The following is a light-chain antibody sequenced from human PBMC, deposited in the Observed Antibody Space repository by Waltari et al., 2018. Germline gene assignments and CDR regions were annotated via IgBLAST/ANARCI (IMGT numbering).Light chain of an antibody. CDR1: SSAVGGYNY. CDR3: TSYASSNSVV. V-gene: IGLV2-8*01. Sequence: QSALTQPPSASGSPGQSVTISCTGTSSAVGGYNYVSWYQHHPGKAPKRMIYEVSKRPSGVPDRFSGSKSGNTASLTVSGLQAEDEADYYCTSYASSNSVVFGGGTKLTVL. CDR2: EVS. J-gene: IGLJ2*01.